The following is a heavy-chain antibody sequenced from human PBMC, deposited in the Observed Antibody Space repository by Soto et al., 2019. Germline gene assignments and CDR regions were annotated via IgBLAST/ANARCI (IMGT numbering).Heavy chain of an antibody. Sequence: QVQLVESGGGVVQPGRSLRRSCAASGFTFSMYVMHWVRQAPGKGLEWVAVMAYDGNREYYGDSVKGRFFVSRDNSKHTLNLQLNSLRPADTAVYYCARVGGSFYGSWDSWRQGALVTLSS. CDR3: ARVGGSFYGSWDS. CDR2: MAYDGNRE. J-gene: IGHJ4*02. D-gene: IGHD1-26*01. V-gene: IGHV3-30-3*01. CDR1: GFTFSMYV.